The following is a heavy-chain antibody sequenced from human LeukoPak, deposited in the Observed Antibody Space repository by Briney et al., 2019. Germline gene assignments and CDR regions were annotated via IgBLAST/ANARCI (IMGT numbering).Heavy chain of an antibody. Sequence: GGSLRLSCAASGFTFSSYWMHWVRQAPGKGLVWVSRINSDGSSTSYADSVKGRFTISRDNAKNTLYLQMNSLRAEDTAVYYCARDRQDFYDSSGFYLFDYWGQGTLVTVSS. CDR3: ARDRQDFYDSSGFYLFDY. D-gene: IGHD3-22*01. J-gene: IGHJ4*02. V-gene: IGHV3-74*01. CDR1: GFTFSSYW. CDR2: INSDGSST.